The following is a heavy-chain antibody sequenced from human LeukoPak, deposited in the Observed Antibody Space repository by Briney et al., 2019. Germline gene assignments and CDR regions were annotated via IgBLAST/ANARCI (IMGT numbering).Heavy chain of an antibody. V-gene: IGHV3-23*01. CDR2: MVGSGTR. D-gene: IGHD5-18*01. CDR3: AKDDVDTAMVPTDY. Sequence: GGSLRLSCVASGFSSSTYAMAWVRQAPGKGLEWVSGMVGSGTRYYADSVKGRFTISRDNSKNTVFLQMDSLRVEDTAIYYCAKDDVDTAMVPTDYWGQGTLVTVSS. J-gene: IGHJ4*02. CDR1: GFSSSTYA.